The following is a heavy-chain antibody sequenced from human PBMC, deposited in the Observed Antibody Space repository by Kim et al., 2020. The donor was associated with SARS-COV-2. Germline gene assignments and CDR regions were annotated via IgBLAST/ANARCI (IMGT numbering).Heavy chain of an antibody. CDR1: GFTFSSYW. J-gene: IGHJ6*02. CDR3: ARVDTAMVTRYYYYYGMDD. V-gene: IGHV3-74*01. D-gene: IGHD5-18*01. CDR2: INSDGSST. Sequence: GGSLRLSCAASGFTFSSYWMHWVRQAPGKGLVWVSRINSDGSSTSYADSVKGRFTISRDNAKNTLYLQMNSLRAEDTAVYYCARVDTAMVTRYYYYYGMDDWGQGTTVTVSS.